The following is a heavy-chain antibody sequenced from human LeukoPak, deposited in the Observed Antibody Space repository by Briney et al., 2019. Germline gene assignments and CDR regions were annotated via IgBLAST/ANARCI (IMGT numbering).Heavy chain of an antibody. V-gene: IGHV3-48*03. D-gene: IGHD5-24*01. J-gene: IGHJ6*02. CDR1: GFTFSVFE. Sequence: AGGSLRLSCAASGFTFSVFEMNWVRQAPGKGLEWVSYISSTGSWTYYADSVKGRFTISRDNAKNSLYLQMNSLRAEDTAVYYCSADHGYNPYGMDVWGQGTTVTVSS. CDR3: SADHGYNPYGMDV. CDR2: ISSTGSWT.